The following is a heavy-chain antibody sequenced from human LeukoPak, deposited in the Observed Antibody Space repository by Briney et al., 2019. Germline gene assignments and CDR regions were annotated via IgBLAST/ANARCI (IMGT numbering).Heavy chain of an antibody. D-gene: IGHD3-3*01. CDR2: MNPNSGNT. Sequence: ASVKVSCKASGYTFTSYDINWVRLATGQGREWMGWMNPNSGNTGYAQKFQGRVTMTRNTSISTAYMELSSLRSEGTAVYYCARDGTTYYDFWSGYYTGGGSYYYYYYMDVWGKGTTVTVSS. CDR3: ARDGTTYYDFWSGYYTGGGSYYYYYYMDV. V-gene: IGHV1-8*01. J-gene: IGHJ6*03. CDR1: GYTFTSYD.